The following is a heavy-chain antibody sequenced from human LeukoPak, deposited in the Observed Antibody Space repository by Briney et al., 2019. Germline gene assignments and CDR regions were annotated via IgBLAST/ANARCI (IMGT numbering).Heavy chain of an antibody. D-gene: IGHD1-26*01. CDR3: AKNRGGSYYSGSDY. Sequence: GGSLRLSCAASGFTFSDYALIWVRQTPGKGLEWISAIRGTGGTTYYAGSVKGRCTISRDNSRNTVYLQMNSLRAEDTAVYYCAKNRGGSYYSGSDYWGQGTLVTVSS. J-gene: IGHJ4*02. CDR2: IRGTGGTT. V-gene: IGHV3-23*01. CDR1: GFTFSDYA.